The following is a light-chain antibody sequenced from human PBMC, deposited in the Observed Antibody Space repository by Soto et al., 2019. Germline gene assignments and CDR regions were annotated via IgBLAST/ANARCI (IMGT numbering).Light chain of an antibody. CDR3: QSWYTGLPV. J-gene: IGLJ2*01. Sequence: QLVLTQSPSASASLGASVKLTCTLSSGHSDYAIAWHQQQPEKGPHYLMRINNDGSHTKGDVIPHRFSGSRSGAERHLITSIHQSEEEADYYSQSWYTGLPVFGGGTKLTVL. CDR2: INNDGSH. CDR1: SGHSDYA. V-gene: IGLV4-69*01.